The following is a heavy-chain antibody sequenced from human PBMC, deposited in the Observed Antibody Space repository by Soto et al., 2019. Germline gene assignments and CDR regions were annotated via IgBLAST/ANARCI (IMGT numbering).Heavy chain of an antibody. Sequence: QVHLQQWGAGLLKPSETLSLTCAFNGGAFNGYYWTWIRQSPGKGLQRIGVITHSGTVDYHPSLKSRVTFAIDTSKKQFSLTLTSVTAADTAVYYCARASAALVRGRIGGFDYWGQGTLVTVSS. J-gene: IGHJ4*02. CDR2: ITHSGTV. CDR3: ARASAALVRGRIGGFDY. D-gene: IGHD3-10*01. CDR1: GGAFNGYY. V-gene: IGHV4-34*01.